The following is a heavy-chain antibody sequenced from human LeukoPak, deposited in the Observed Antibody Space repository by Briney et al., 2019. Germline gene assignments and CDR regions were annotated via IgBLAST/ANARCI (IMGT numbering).Heavy chain of an antibody. CDR3: AKGVLVPGDGYKIPFDY. CDR1: GFTFSSYA. CDR2: ISGSGGST. V-gene: IGHV3-23*01. J-gene: IGHJ4*02. Sequence: PGGSLRLSCAASGFTFSSYAMSWVRQAPGKGLEWVSAISGSGGSTYYADSVKGRFTISRDNSKNTLYLQMNSLRAEDTAVYYCAKGVLVPGDGYKIPFDYWGQGTLVTVSS. D-gene: IGHD5-24*01.